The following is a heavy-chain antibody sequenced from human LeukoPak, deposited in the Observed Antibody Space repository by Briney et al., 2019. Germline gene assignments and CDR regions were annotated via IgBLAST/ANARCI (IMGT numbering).Heavy chain of an antibody. J-gene: IGHJ4*02. CDR2: IYYSGST. CDR3: ARRLSYGSGSPYFDY. V-gene: IGHV4-59*01. D-gene: IGHD3-10*01. Sequence: SETLSLTCTVSGGSISSYYWSWIRQPPGKGLEWIGYIYYSGSTNYNPSLKSRVTISVDTSKNQFSLKPSSVTAADTAVYYCARRLSYGSGSPYFDYWGQGTLVTVSS. CDR1: GGSISSYY.